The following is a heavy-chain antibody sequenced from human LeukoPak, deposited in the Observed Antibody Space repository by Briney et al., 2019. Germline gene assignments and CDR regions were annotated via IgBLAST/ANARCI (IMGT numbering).Heavy chain of an antibody. J-gene: IGHJ4*02. V-gene: IGHV3-23*01. CDR2: ISGSGGST. Sequence: PGGSLRLSCAASGFPFSSSAMRWVRQAPGKGLEWDSAISGSGGSTSYADSVEGWLTAYRDHRKNTLYQQTNSVRAEGTAVYECAKGGGIVDYWGQGTLVTASS. CDR1: GFPFSSSA. D-gene: IGHD2-15*01. CDR3: AKGGGIVDY.